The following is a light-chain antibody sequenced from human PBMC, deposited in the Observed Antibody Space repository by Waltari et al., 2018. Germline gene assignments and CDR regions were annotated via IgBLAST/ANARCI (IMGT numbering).Light chain of an antibody. J-gene: IGLJ2*01. V-gene: IGLV2-23*01. CDR1: SNDIGTYNL. CDR3: CSYSSTRNLV. Sequence: QSALTQPASVSGSLGQSLTLSCTGTSNDIGTYNLVPWYQQKPGKVPRLIIYEATKRPSGISDRFSGSKSGNTASLTISGLQTDDEADFFCCSYSSTRNLVFGGGTKLSVL. CDR2: EAT.